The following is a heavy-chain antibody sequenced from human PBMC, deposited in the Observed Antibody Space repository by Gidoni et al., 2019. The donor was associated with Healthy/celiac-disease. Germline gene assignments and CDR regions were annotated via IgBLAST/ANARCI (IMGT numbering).Heavy chain of an antibody. CDR3: ARVLEGDWGALWGYFDY. D-gene: IGHD2-21*02. Sequence: QVQLVQSGAEVKTPGSSVKVSCKASGGTFSSYAISWVRQAPGQGLEWMGGIIPIFGTANYAQKFQGRVTITADESTSTAYMELSSLRSEDTAVYYCARVLEGDWGALWGYFDYWGQGTLVTVSS. CDR2: IIPIFGTA. J-gene: IGHJ4*02. V-gene: IGHV1-69*01. CDR1: GGTFSSYA.